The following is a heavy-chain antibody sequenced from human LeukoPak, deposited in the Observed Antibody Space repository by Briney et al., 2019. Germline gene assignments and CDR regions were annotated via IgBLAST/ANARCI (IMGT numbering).Heavy chain of an antibody. Sequence: GESLKISCKGSGYSFISYWIGWVRQMPGKGLEWMGIIYPGDSDTRYSPSFQGQVTISADKSISTAYLQWSSLKASDTAMYYCARQSIQLWFAGTYYYYGMDVWGQGTTVTVSS. CDR3: ARQSIQLWFAGTYYYYGMDV. CDR1: GYSFISYW. D-gene: IGHD5-18*01. CDR2: IYPGDSDT. V-gene: IGHV5-51*01. J-gene: IGHJ6*02.